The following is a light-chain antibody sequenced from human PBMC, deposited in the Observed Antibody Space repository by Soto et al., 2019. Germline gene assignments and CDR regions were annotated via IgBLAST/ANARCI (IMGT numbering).Light chain of an antibody. CDR3: CSHAGSRTYVV. V-gene: IGLV2-23*01. CDR1: SSDVGGYNL. J-gene: IGLJ2*01. Sequence: QSVLTQPASVSGSPGQSIAISCTGTSSDVGGYNLVSWYQQHPGKAPKFLIYEDSKRPSGVSDRFSGSKSGNTASLTISGLQAEDEADYYCCSHAGSRTYVVFGGGTQLTVL. CDR2: EDS.